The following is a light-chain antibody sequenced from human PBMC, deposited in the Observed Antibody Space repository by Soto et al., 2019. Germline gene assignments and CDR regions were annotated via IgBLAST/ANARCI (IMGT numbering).Light chain of an antibody. J-gene: IGKJ1*01. Sequence: DIQMTQSPSSLSASVGDRVTITCRASQSISSYLNWYQQKPGKAPNLLIYMASSLESGVPSRFSGSGSGTEFTLTITSLQPDDFATYYCQQYNSYSRTFGQGTKVEIK. V-gene: IGKV1-5*03. CDR1: QSISSY. CDR3: QQYNSYSRT. CDR2: MAS.